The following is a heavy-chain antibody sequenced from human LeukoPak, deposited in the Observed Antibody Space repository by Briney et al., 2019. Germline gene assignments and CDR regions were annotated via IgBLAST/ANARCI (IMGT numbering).Heavy chain of an antibody. J-gene: IGHJ4*02. CDR2: IRSKAYGGTT. CDR3: TRDRLSFY. CDR1: GFTFGDYA. D-gene: IGHD3-16*02. Sequence: PGRSLRLSCTASGFTFGDYAMGWFRQAPGKGLEWVGFIRSKAYGGTTEYAASVKGRFTISRDDSKSIAYLQMNSLKTEDTAVYYCTRDRLSFYWGQGTLVTVSS. V-gene: IGHV3-49*03.